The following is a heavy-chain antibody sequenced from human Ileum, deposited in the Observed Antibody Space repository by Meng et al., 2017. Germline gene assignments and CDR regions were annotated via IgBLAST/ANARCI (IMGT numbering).Heavy chain of an antibody. J-gene: IGHJ4*02. D-gene: IGHD3-16*02. V-gene: IGHV4-31*01. CDR1: GGSISSGGYY. CDR2: IYYSGST. CDR3: ARGRSYDYVWGGYRLIDYFDY. Sequence: SETLSLTCTVSGGSISSGGYYWSWIRQHPGKGLEWIGYIYYSGSTYYNPSRKSLVTISVDTSKNQFSLKLSSVTAADAAVYYYARGRSYDYVWGGYRLIDYFDYWGQGTLVTVSS.